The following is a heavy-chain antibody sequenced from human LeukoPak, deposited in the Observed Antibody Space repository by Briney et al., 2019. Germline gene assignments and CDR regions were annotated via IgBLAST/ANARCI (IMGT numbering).Heavy chain of an antibody. J-gene: IGHJ3*02. Sequence: PSETLSLTCAVSGDSISSGYYWSWIRQPPGKGLEWIGNIYHSGPTYYNPSLKSRVTIPVDRSKNQFSLQLTSVTAADTALYYCAREASTSGAFDIWGQGTMVTVSS. CDR1: GDSISSGYY. CDR2: IYHSGPT. CDR3: AREASTSGAFDI. D-gene: IGHD2-15*01. V-gene: IGHV4-30-2*01.